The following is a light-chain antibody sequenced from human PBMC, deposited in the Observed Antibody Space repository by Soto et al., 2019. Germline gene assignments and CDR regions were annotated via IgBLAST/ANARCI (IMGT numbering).Light chain of an antibody. CDR3: MQRREFPIT. CDR2: TLS. V-gene: IGKV2-40*01. CDR1: QILLHSDGNTY. Sequence: DIVMTQTPLSLSVTPGQPASISCKSSQILLHSDGNTYLDWYVQKPGQSPQLLIYTLSSRASGVPDRFSGIGSRTDFTLKISRVEAEDVGVYYCMQRREFPITFGQGTRLEIK. J-gene: IGKJ5*01.